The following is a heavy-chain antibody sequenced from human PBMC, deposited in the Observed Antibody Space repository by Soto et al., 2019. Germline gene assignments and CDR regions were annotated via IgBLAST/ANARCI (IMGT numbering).Heavy chain of an antibody. CDR1: GFTFGDYA. CDR2: IRSKAYGGTT. V-gene: IGHV3-49*03. CDR3: TRTYYYDSSGSDVLDY. Sequence: GGSLRLSCTASGFTFGDYAMSWFRQAPGKGLEWVGFIRSKAYGGTTEYAASVKGRFTISRDDSKSIAYLQMNSLKTEDTAVYYCTRTYYYDSSGSDVLDYWGQGTLVTVSS. J-gene: IGHJ4*02. D-gene: IGHD3-22*01.